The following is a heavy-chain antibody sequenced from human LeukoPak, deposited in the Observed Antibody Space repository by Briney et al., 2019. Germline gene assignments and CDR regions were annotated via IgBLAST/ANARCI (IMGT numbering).Heavy chain of an antibody. CDR3: ARAEYYYGSGSYYRTPFDY. J-gene: IGHJ4*02. CDR1: GGSFSGYY. CDR2: INHSGST. Sequence: PSETLSLTCAVYGGSFSGYYWSWIRQPPGKGLEWIGEINHSGSTNYNPSLKSRVTISVDTSNNQFSLKLSSVTAADTAVYYCARAEYYYGSGSYYRTPFDYWGQGTLVTVSS. V-gene: IGHV4-34*01. D-gene: IGHD3-10*01.